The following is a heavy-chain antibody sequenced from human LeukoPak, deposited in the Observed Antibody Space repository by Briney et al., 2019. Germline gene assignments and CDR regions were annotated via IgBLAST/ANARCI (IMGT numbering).Heavy chain of an antibody. D-gene: IGHD2-2*01. J-gene: IGHJ4*02. CDR2: IIPIFGTA. V-gene: IGHV1-69*13. CDR3: ARATSPVVVVPAAISYTLYY. CDR1: GGTFISYA. Sequence: SVKVSCKASGGTFISYAISWVRQAPGQGLEWMGGIIPIFGTANYAQKFQGRVTITADESTSTAYMELSSLRPEDTAVYYCARATSPVVVVPAAISYTLYYWGQGTLVTVSS.